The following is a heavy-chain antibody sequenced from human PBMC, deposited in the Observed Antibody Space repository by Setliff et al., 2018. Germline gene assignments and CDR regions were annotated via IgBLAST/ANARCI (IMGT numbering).Heavy chain of an antibody. CDR3: ARSVAAAGMLYYYYGMDV. CDR2: IHQDGSER. CDR1: GLTFGSYW. D-gene: IGHD6-13*01. V-gene: IGHV3-7*01. J-gene: IGHJ6*02. Sequence: PGGSLRLSCAASGLTFGSYWMTWVRQAPEKGLEGVANIHQDGSERHYVDSVKGRLTISRDNAKNSLFLQMNILEVEDTAVYYCARSVAAAGMLYYYYGMDVWGQGTTVTVSS.